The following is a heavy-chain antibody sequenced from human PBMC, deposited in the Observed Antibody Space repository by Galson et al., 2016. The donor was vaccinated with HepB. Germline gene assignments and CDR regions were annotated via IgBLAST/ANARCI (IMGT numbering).Heavy chain of an antibody. CDR3: ARHSRAESGWYLGFDY. D-gene: IGHD6-19*01. J-gene: IGHJ4*02. CDR1: GYRFTTYW. Sequence: QSGAEVKKPGESLKISCKGSGYRFTTYWIAWVRQMPGKGLEWMGRIDPSDSYTNYSPSFRGHVTISADKSLSTAFLQWSSLKASDTAMYYWARHSRAESGWYLGFDYWGQGTLVTVSS. V-gene: IGHV5-10-1*01. CDR2: IDPSDSYT.